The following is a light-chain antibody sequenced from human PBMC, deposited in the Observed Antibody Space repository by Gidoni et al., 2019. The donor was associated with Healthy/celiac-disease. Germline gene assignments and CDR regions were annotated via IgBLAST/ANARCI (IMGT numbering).Light chain of an antibody. J-gene: IGKJ4*01. CDR1: QIVSSY. Sequence: VLTQSPATLSLSPGERATLSCRASQIVSSYLAWYQQKPGQAPRLLIYDASNRATGIPARFSGSGSGTDFTLTISSLEPEDFAVYYCQQRSNWPPSLTFGGGTKVEIK. V-gene: IGKV3-11*01. CDR2: DAS. CDR3: QQRSNWPPSLT.